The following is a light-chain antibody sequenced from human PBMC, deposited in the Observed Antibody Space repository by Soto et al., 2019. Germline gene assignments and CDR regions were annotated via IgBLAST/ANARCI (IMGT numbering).Light chain of an antibody. J-gene: IGKJ4*01. V-gene: IGKV3-15*01. Sequence: ERAVTQSPANLSVSPGERATLSCRARESISTSLAWYQQKPGQAPRLLIYSASTRATGIPARFSGSGSGRDFTLTINSLQSEDFAVYYCQQYHAWPLAFGGGTKVEI. CDR3: QQYHAWPLA. CDR1: ESISTS. CDR2: SAS.